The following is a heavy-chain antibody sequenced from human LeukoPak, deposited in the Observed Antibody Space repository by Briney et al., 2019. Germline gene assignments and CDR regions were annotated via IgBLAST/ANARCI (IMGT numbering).Heavy chain of an antibody. CDR1: GDSVSNNNGA. CDR3: AGGYAFDV. V-gene: IGHV6-1*01. J-gene: IGHJ3*01. CDR2: TYYRSQWHN. Sequence: SQTLSLTCAISGDSVSNNNGAWNWIRQSPSRGLGWLGRTYYRSQWHNDYARSVMSRISVDPDTSKNQFSLHLSSVTPDDTAVYYCAGGYAFDVWGRGTMVTVSS.